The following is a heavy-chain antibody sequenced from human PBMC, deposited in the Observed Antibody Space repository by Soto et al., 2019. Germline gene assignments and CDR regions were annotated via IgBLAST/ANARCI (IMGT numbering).Heavy chain of an antibody. CDR3: ARDSTGYSYGTGNAFDI. CDR1: GFTFSSYG. Sequence: GGSLRLSCAASGFTFSSYGMHWVRQAPGKGLEWVAVIWYDGSNKYYADSVKGRFTISRDDSKNTLYLQMNSLRAEDTAVYYCARDSTGYSYGTGNAFDIWGQGTMVTVSS. V-gene: IGHV3-33*01. D-gene: IGHD5-18*01. J-gene: IGHJ3*02. CDR2: IWYDGSNK.